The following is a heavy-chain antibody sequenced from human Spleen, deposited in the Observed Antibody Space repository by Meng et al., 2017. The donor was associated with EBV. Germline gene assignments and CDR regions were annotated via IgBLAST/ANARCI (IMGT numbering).Heavy chain of an antibody. V-gene: IGHV4-34*01. CDR3: ARGGRASARAGVGHDF. CDR2: INHSGST. J-gene: IGHJ4*02. D-gene: IGHD6-6*01. Sequence: VPLQQWCAGRLKPSATLSLTCAVYGGSFSGYYWSWIRQPPGKGLEWIGEINHSGSTNYNPSLKSRLTISVDTSKSQFSLKLSSVTAADTAVYYCARGGRASARAGVGHDFWGQGTLVTVSS. CDR1: GGSFSGYY.